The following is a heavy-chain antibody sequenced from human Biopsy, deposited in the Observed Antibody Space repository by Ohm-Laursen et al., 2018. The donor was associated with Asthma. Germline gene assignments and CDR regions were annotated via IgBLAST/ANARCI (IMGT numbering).Heavy chain of an antibody. CDR1: GYSLTDLS. CDR3: ARPSPNRDILYYYYHMDV. Sequence: ASVKVSCKISGYSLTDLSMHWVRQAPGQGLEWMGGHDHEEGGTVNTRRFQGRVTMTEDTSTDTAYMELSGLRFDDTAIYYCARPSPNRDILYYYYHMDVWGQGTTVIVSS. V-gene: IGHV1-24*01. D-gene: IGHD3-3*02. J-gene: IGHJ6*02. CDR2: HDHEEGGT.